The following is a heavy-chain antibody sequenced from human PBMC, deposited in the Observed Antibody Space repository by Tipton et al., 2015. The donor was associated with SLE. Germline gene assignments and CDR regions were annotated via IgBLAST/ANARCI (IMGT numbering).Heavy chain of an antibody. Sequence: GSLRLSCAASGFTFSIYSMNWVRQAPGKGLEWVSYIGSSVDSTYYADSVKGRFTISRDNARSSLYLQMNSLTVDDTGVYYCARSLWSGYSRTIDYWGQGTLVTVSS. J-gene: IGHJ4*02. CDR3: ARSLWSGYSRTIDY. CDR1: GFTFSIYS. CDR2: IGSSVDST. D-gene: IGHD3-3*01. V-gene: IGHV3-48*01.